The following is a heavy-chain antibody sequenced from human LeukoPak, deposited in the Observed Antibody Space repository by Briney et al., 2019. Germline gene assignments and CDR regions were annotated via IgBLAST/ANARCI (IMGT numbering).Heavy chain of an antibody. J-gene: IGHJ4*02. CDR1: GGTFSSYA. CDR3: ARGGGNWNYFHYFDY. CDR2: IIPIFGTA. Sequence: SVKVSCKASGGTFSSYAISWVRQAPGQGLEWMGGIIPIFGTANYAQKSQGRVTITADKSTSTAYMELSSLRSEDTAVYYCARGGGNWNYFHYFDYWGQGTLVTVSS. V-gene: IGHV1-69*06. D-gene: IGHD1-7*01.